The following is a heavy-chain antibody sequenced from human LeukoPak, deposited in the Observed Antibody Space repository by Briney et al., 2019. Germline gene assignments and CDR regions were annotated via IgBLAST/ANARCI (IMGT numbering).Heavy chain of an antibody. Sequence: GGSLRLSCAASGFIVSQNYMSWVRQAPGKGLEWVSVIFRGDDTNYVDSVKGRFTIFRDNSKNTLYLQMNSLTAEDTAVYYCARHVWFGEHNGHENWFDPWGQGTLVIVSS. J-gene: IGHJ5*02. V-gene: IGHV3-66*04. CDR3: ARHVWFGEHNGHENWFDP. D-gene: IGHD3-10*01. CDR1: GFIVSQNY. CDR2: IFRGDDT.